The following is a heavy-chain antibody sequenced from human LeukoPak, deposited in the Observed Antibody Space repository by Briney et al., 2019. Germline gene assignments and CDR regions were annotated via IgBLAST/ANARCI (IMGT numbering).Heavy chain of an antibody. Sequence: GGSLRLSCAASGFIVSQNYMSWVRQAPGKGLEWVSVIFRGDDTNYVDSVKGRFTIFRDNSKNTLYLQMNSLTAEDTAVYYCARHVWFGEHNGHENWFDPWGQGTLVIVSS. J-gene: IGHJ5*02. V-gene: IGHV3-66*04. CDR3: ARHVWFGEHNGHENWFDP. D-gene: IGHD3-10*01. CDR1: GFIVSQNY. CDR2: IFRGDDT.